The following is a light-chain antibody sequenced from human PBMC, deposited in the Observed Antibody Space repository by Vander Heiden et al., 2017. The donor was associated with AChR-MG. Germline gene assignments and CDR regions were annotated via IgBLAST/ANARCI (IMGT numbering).Light chain of an antibody. J-gene: IGLJ2*01. CDR2: ANS. Sequence: QSVLTQPPSGSGAPGQRVTISCTGSSSNIGAGYDLQWHPPLPGTAPKLLIYANSNRPSGVPDRFSGSKSGTSAALATTGLQAEDEADYYCQSYDSSRSAVAFGGGTKLTVL. CDR1: SSNIGAGYD. CDR3: QSYDSSRSAVA. V-gene: IGLV1-40*01.